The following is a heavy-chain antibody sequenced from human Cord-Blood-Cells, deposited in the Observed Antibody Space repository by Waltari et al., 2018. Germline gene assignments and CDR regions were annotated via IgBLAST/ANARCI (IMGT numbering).Heavy chain of an antibody. Sequence: EVQLVESGGGLIQPGGSRRLSCAASGSTVIINYITWVRQAPGKGLEWVSVIYSGGSTYYADSVKGRFTISRDNSKNTLYLQMNSLRAEDTAVYYCARSKLDWYFDLWGRGTLVTVSS. CDR3: ARSKLDWYFDL. J-gene: IGHJ2*01. CDR1: GSTVIINY. D-gene: IGHD1-1*01. V-gene: IGHV3-53*01. CDR2: IYSGGST.